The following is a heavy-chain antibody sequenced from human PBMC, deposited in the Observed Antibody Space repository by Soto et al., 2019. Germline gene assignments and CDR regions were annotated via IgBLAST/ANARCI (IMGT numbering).Heavy chain of an antibody. CDR1: GGNIRSYY. Sequence: PSETQSHTSTVSGGNIRSYYWRWIRQPPGKGLEWIGYIYYSGSTNYNPSLKSRVTISVDTSKNQFSLKLSSVTAADTAVYYCARYSSSWYRGWFDPWGQGTLVTVSS. CDR3: ARYSSSWYRGWFDP. D-gene: IGHD6-13*01. V-gene: IGHV4-59*01. CDR2: IYYSGST. J-gene: IGHJ5*02.